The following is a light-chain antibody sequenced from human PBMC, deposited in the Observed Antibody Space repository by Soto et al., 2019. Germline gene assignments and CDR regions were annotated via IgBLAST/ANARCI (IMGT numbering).Light chain of an antibody. J-gene: IGKJ1*01. CDR2: CAS. CDR3: QQYNNWPPWT. Sequence: EIVMTQSPATLSVSPGERATLSCRASQSVSSNLAWYQQKPGQAPSLLIYCASTRATGIPARFSGSGSGTEFTLTISSLQSEDFAVYSCQQYNNWPPWTFGQGTKVEIK. CDR1: QSVSSN. V-gene: IGKV3-15*01.